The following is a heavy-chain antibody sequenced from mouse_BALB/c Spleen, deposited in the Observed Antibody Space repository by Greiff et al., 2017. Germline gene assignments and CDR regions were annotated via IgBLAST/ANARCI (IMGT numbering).Heavy chain of an antibody. D-gene: IGHD1-1*01. J-gene: IGHJ2*01. Sequence: VQLQQSGLDLVKPGASVKISCKASGYSFTGYYMHWVKQSHGKSLEWIGRVNPNNGGTSYNQKFKGKAILTVDKSSSTAYMELRSLTSEDSAVYYCARGGVTTVVSPFDYWGQGTTLTVSS. CDR3: ARGGVTTVVSPFDY. CDR1: GYSFTGYY. CDR2: VNPNNGGT. V-gene: IGHV1-26*01.